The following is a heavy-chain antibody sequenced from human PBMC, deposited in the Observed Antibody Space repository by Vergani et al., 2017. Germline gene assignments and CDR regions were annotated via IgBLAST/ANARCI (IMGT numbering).Heavy chain of an antibody. D-gene: IGHD3-3*01. V-gene: IGHV3-13*01. CDR2: IGTAGDT. Sequence: EVQLVESGGGLVQPGGSLRLSCAASGFTFSSYDMHWVRQATGKGLEWVSAIGTAGDTYYPGSVKGRFTISRENAKNSLYLQMNSLRAGDTAVYYCAKDRYYDFWSGYLNWGQGTLVTVSS. CDR3: AKDRYYDFWSGYLN. CDR1: GFTFSSYD. J-gene: IGHJ4*02.